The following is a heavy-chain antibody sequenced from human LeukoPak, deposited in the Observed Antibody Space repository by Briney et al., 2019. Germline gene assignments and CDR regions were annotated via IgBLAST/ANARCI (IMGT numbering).Heavy chain of an antibody. J-gene: IGHJ6*02. D-gene: IGHD2-21*02. CDR3: ARGAYCGGDCQHPGPIYFYGMDV. CDR1: GYTFTSYY. Sequence: SVKVSCKASGYTFTSYYMHWVRQAPGQGLEWMGGVIPGFGTANYAQKFQGRVTITADDCTSTVYMQLSRLQSDDTAVYYCARGAYCGGDCQHPGPIYFYGMDVWGQGTTVTVSS. CDR2: VIPGFGTA. V-gene: IGHV1-69*13.